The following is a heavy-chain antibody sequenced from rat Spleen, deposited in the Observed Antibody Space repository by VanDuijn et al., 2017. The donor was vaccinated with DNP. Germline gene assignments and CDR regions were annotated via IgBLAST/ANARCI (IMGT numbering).Heavy chain of an antibody. V-gene: IGHV2-19*01. J-gene: IGHJ2*01. CDR2: IQSGGST. D-gene: IGHD1-12*01. Sequence: YGVIWVRQPPGKGLEWMGRIQSGGSTDYNSALKSRLSISRDTSKSQVFLKMNSLQTEDTATYYCARHRTIMPYYYAMDAWGQGVRVTVSS. CDR1: YG. CDR3: ARHRTIMPYYYAMDA.